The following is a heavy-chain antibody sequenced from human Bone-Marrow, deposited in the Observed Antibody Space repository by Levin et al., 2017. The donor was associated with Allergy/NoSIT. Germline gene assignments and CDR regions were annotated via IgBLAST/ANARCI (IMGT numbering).Heavy chain of an antibody. CDR3: ARYCSGGDCYSHAYDV. J-gene: IGHJ3*01. Sequence: GASVKVSCKGSGYMFTSYWIGWVRQMPGKGLEWMGIIYPGDSDTRYSPSFRSQVTISADKSITTAYLQWRSLGASDTAMYYCARYCSGGDCYSHAYDVWGQGTMVTVSS. V-gene: IGHV5-51*01. CDR1: GYMFTSYW. D-gene: IGHD2-15*01. CDR2: IYPGDSDT.